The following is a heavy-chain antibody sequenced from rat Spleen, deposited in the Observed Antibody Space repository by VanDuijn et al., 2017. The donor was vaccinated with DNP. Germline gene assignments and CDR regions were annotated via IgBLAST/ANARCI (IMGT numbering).Heavy chain of an antibody. D-gene: IGHD1-4*01. CDR3: ARQPSGMDY. CDR2: ISYSGST. V-gene: IGHV3-1*01. Sequence: EVQLQESGPGLVKPSQSLSLTCSVTGYSITSNYWGWIRKFPGDKMEWIGHISYSGSTTYNPSLESRISIPRDTSKNQFFLHLTSVTTADTATYYCARQPSGMDYWGQGVMVLVSS. CDR1: GYSITSNY. J-gene: IGHJ2*01.